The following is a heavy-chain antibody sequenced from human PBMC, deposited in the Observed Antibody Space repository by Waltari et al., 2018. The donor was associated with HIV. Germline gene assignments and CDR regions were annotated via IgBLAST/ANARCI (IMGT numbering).Heavy chain of an antibody. V-gene: IGHV4-39*01. CDR2: MSYSGST. D-gene: IGHD4-4*01. CDR1: GGSLTSSSYY. Sequence: QLPLPGSVPGMVQSSETLSLTCTVSGGSLTSSSYYWGWTRQPPGKGLEWIGSMSYSGSTYHNPSLRSRLTISVDTSKNQFSLKLTSVTAADTAVYYCARSFSGYSNYFDPWGQGTLVTASS. CDR3: ARSFSGYSNYFDP. J-gene: IGHJ5*02.